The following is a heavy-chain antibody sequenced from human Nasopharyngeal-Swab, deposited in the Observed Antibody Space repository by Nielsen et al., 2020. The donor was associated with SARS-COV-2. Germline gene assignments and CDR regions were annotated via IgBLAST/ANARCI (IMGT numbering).Heavy chain of an antibody. CDR1: GGSISSYY. Sequence: GSLRLSCTVSGGSISSYYWSWIRQPPGKGLEWIGYIYYSGSTNYNPSLKSRVTMSVDTSKNQFSLKLSSVTAADTAVYYCARDRRWFGESDDAFDIWGQGTMVTVSS. D-gene: IGHD3-10*01. CDR2: IYYSGST. V-gene: IGHV4-59*12. J-gene: IGHJ3*02. CDR3: ARDRRWFGESDDAFDI.